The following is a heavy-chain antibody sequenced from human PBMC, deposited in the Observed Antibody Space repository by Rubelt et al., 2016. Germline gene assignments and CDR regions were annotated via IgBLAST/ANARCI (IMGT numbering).Heavy chain of an antibody. J-gene: IGHJ6*02. CDR3: ARYCSSTSCYLMGMDV. V-gene: IGHV3-33*01. Sequence: GFTFSSYGMHWVRQAPGRGLEWVAVIWYDGSNKYYADSVKGRFTISRDNSKNALYLQMNSLRAEDTAVYYCARYCSSTSCYLMGMDVWGRGTTVTVSS. D-gene: IGHD2-2*01. CDR2: IWYDGSNK. CDR1: GFTFSSYG.